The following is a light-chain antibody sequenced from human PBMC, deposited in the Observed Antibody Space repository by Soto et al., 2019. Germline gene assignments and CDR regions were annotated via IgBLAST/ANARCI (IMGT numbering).Light chain of an antibody. CDR2: EVS. CDR1: SSDVGRYNY. J-gene: IGLJ1*01. V-gene: IGLV2-14*01. CDR3: RSYTSSSTYV. Sequence: QAVLTQPASVSGSPGQSITISCTGTSSDVGRYNYVSWYQQHPGIAPKLMIYEVSNRPSGVSNPFYGSKSGKTASLTISELQAEDEADYYCRSYTSSSTYVFGTGTKVTVL.